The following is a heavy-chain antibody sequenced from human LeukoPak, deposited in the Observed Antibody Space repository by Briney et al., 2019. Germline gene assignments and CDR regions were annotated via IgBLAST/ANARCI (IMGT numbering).Heavy chain of an antibody. J-gene: IGHJ6*02. Sequence: PGGSLTLSCAASGFSLSGYWMHWVRQVPGKGLVWVSRMSSEGSGTTYADSVKGRFTISRDNAKNTLYLQMNSLRAEHAAVYYCTRVQTGRSGLMDVWGRGTTVTVS. D-gene: IGHD2-8*02. V-gene: IGHV3-74*01. CDR1: GFSLSGYW. CDR3: TRVQTGRSGLMDV. CDR2: MSSEGSGT.